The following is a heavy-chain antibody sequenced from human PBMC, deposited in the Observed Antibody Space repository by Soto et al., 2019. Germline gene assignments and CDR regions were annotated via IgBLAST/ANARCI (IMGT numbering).Heavy chain of an antibody. J-gene: IGHJ4*02. V-gene: IGHV3-30-3*01. CDR3: AREKTVGCIRLDN. D-gene: IGHD1-26*01. CDR1: GFTFTNYP. CDR2: VSHDGINT. Sequence: QVPLVESGGGVVQPGRSLSLSCAASGFTFTNYPMHWVRQAPGKGLELVAVVSHDGINTYYADSVKGLFTISSDNSKNTLYLQLNSLRTEDTAVFYCAREKTVGCIRLDNLGQVTLVTVSS.